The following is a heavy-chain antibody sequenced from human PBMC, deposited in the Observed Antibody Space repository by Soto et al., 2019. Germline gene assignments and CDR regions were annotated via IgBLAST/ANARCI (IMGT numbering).Heavy chain of an antibody. V-gene: IGHV3-30*18. CDR3: ANCGQQQLGPCDLDY. J-gene: IGHJ4*02. CDR2: ISYDGSNK. D-gene: IGHD6-13*01. CDR1: GFTFSSYG. Sequence: GGSLRLSCAASGFTFSSYGMHWVRQAPGKGLEWVAVISYDGSNKYYADSVKGRFTISRDNSKNTLYLQMNSLRAEDTAVYYCANCGQQQLGPCDLDYWGQGTLVTVSS.